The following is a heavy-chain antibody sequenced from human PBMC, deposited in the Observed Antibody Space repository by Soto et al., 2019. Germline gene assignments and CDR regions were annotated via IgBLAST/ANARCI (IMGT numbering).Heavy chain of an antibody. Sequence: GRSLRLSCAASGFMFSTYAMHWVRQAPGKGLEWVAVISYDGSDIYYGDSGKGRFTISRDNSRNTLYLEMNSLQTEDTAVFYCARDQGRTVTRGDWFDPWGQGTLVTVSS. D-gene: IGHD6-19*01. V-gene: IGHV3-30-3*01. J-gene: IGHJ5*02. CDR2: ISYDGSDI. CDR3: ARDQGRTVTRGDWFDP. CDR1: GFMFSTYA.